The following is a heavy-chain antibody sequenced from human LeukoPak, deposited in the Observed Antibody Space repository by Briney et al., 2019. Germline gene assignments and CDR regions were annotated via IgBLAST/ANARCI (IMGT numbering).Heavy chain of an antibody. V-gene: IGHV4-31*03. CDR1: GGSISSGGYY. D-gene: IGHD3-3*01. CDR2: IYYSGST. CDR3: ARHYDFWSAYNY. Sequence: SETLSLTCTVSGGSISSGGYYWSWIRQHPGKGLEWIGYIYYSGSTYYNPSLKSRVTISVDTSKNQFSLKLSSVTAADTAVYYCARHYDFWSAYNYWGQGILVTVSS. J-gene: IGHJ4*02.